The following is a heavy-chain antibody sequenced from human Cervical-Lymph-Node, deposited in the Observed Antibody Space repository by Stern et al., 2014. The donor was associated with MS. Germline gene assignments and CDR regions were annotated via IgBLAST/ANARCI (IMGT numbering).Heavy chain of an antibody. D-gene: IGHD3-22*01. CDR3: AADSTYYYDTSGYYHFDS. Sequence: QLVQSGPEVKKPGTSVKVSCKASGFTFTSSAVQWVRQARGQRLEWIGWIVGGSGNTDYAQKFHERVTLTRDMSTSTAYMELSNLRSEDTAVYYCAADSTYYYDTSGYYHFDSWGQGTLVTVSS. CDR2: IVGGSGNT. J-gene: IGHJ4*02. CDR1: GFTFTSSA. V-gene: IGHV1-58*01.